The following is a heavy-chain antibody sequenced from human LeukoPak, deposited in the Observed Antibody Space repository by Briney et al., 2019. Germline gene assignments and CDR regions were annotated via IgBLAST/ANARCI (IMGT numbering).Heavy chain of an antibody. Sequence: ASVQVSCKVSGYSLSQLSTHWVRQAPGQGLEWMGGFDPGDDETIYAQKVQGRVTMTEDTSTDTAYLELSSLRAEDTAVYFCATEKDLLLDSWGQGTPVTVSS. J-gene: IGHJ5*01. V-gene: IGHV1-24*01. CDR3: ATEKDLLLDS. D-gene: IGHD1-26*01. CDR1: GYSLSQLS. CDR2: FDPGDDET.